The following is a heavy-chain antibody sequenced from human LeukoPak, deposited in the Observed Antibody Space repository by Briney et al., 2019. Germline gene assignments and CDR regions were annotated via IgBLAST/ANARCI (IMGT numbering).Heavy chain of an antibody. CDR2: IKGVGIEK. CDR1: GFTFSGYW. D-gene: IGHD6-6*01. CDR3: AKGNRQLVLHDYYMDV. V-gene: IGHV3-7*03. Sequence: GGSLRLSCAVSGFTFSGYWMSWVRQAPGKGVEWGANIKGVGIEKYYVDSVKGRFTISRDNSKNTLYRQMNSLRAEETRINVSAKGNRQLVLHDYYMDVWGKGTTVTVSS. J-gene: IGHJ6*03.